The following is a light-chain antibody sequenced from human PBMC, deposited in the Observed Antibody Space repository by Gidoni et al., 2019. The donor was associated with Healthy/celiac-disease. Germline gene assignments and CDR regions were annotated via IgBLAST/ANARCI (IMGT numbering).Light chain of an antibody. J-gene: IGLJ2*01. CDR2: NDS. Sequence: SYVLTQPPSVSVAPGQTARIPCWGNNIGSKSVHWYTQNPGQAPWLFVYNDSDRPSVIPERFSGSNSGNTATLTISRVEAGDEADYYCQVWDSSSDHPVVFGGGTKLTVL. CDR1: NIGSKS. V-gene: IGLV3-21*02. CDR3: QVWDSSSDHPVV.